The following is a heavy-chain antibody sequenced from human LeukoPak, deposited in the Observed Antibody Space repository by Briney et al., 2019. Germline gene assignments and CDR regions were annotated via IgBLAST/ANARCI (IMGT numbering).Heavy chain of an antibody. CDR1: GASISSYC. Sequence: PSETLSLTCTVSGASISSYCWSWIRQSPGKGLEWVSAIGGGATTYYADYVKGRFTISRDNSKNTLYLQMNSLRAEDTAIYYCAKAGRLQAVAGWIDYWGQGTLVTVS. D-gene: IGHD6-19*01. CDR2: IGGGATT. J-gene: IGHJ4*02. CDR3: AKAGRLQAVAGWIDY. V-gene: IGHV3-23*01.